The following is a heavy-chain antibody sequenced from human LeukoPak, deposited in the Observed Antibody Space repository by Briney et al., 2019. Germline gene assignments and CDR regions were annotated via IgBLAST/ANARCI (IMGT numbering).Heavy chain of an antibody. D-gene: IGHD6-19*01. V-gene: IGHV3-48*04. CDR1: GFTFNIYS. CDR2: ISSSSGTI. Sequence: GGSLRLSCAASGFTFNIYSMNWARQAPGKGLEWVSYISSSSGTIYYADSVKGRFTISRDNAKNSLYLQVNSLRAEDTAVYYCARDITGRSSGYFDYWGQGTLVTVSS. CDR3: ARDITGRSSGYFDY. J-gene: IGHJ4*02.